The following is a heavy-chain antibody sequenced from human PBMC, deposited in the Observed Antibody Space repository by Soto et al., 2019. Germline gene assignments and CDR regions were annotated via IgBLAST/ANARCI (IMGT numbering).Heavy chain of an antibody. V-gene: IGHV3-23*01. CDR2: ISGSGGST. D-gene: IGHD3-3*01. CDR1: GFTFSSYA. J-gene: IGHJ4*02. Sequence: GGSLRLSCAASGFTFSSYAMSWVRQAPGKGLEWVSAISGSGGSTYYADSVKGRFTISRYNSKNTLYLQMNSLRAEDTAVYYCARGRTLLRFLEWLLFFDYWGQGTLVTVSS. CDR3: ARGRTLLRFLEWLLFFDY.